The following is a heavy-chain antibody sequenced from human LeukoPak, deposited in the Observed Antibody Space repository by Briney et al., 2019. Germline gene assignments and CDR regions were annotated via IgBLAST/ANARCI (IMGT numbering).Heavy chain of an antibody. CDR2: IRYDGSNK. D-gene: IGHD3-22*01. CDR3: AKDAYYYDSSGYLYYYYYMDV. V-gene: IGHV3-30*02. CDR1: GFTFSSYW. J-gene: IGHJ6*03. Sequence: GGSLRLSCAASGFTFSSYWMHWVRQAPGKGLEWVAFIRYDGSNKYYADSVKGRFTISRDNSKNTLYLQMNSLRAEDTAVYYCAKDAYYYDSSGYLYYYYYMDVWGKGTTVTISS.